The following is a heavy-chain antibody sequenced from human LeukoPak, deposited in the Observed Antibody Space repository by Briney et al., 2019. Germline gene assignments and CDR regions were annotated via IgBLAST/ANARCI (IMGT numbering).Heavy chain of an antibody. V-gene: IGHV4-59*01. CDR2: IYYSGST. D-gene: IGHD3-10*01. CDR3: ARATYYLDI. CDR1: GFTFSSYE. Sequence: LRLSCAASGFTFSSYEMNWVRQAPGKGLEWIGYIYYSGSTNYNPSLKSRVTISVDTSKNQFSLKLSSVTAADTAVYYCARATYYLDIWGQGTMVTVSS. J-gene: IGHJ3*02.